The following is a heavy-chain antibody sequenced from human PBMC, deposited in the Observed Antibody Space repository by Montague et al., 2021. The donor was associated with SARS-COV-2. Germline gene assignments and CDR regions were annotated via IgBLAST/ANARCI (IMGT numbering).Heavy chain of an antibody. CDR2: IRQSGRT. J-gene: IGHJ4*02. CDR3: ARGHLSVSMIVVVFTSASYYFGY. D-gene: IGHD3-22*01. V-gene: IGHV4-34*01. Sequence: SETLSLTCAVYGGSFGDNHWSWIRQPPAKGLEWIGNIRQSGRTNYNPSLKSRVTISVDTSKNQFSLKLTSVTTADTGLYLCARGHLSVSMIVVVFTSASYYFGYWGQGAQVTVSS. CDR1: GGSFGDNH.